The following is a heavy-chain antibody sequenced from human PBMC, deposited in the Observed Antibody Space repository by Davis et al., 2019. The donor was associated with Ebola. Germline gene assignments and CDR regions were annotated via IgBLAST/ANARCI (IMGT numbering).Heavy chain of an antibody. D-gene: IGHD2-2*01. CDR1: GFTFSSYA. Sequence: PGGSLRLSCAASGFTFSSYAMHWVRQAPGKGLEWVAFIRYDGSNKYYADSVKGRFTISGDNSKNTLYLQMDSLRAEDTAVYYCARAGRYCSSTSCYFGWFDPWGQGTLVTVSS. CDR2: IRYDGSNK. V-gene: IGHV3-30*02. CDR3: ARAGRYCSSTSCYFGWFDP. J-gene: IGHJ5*02.